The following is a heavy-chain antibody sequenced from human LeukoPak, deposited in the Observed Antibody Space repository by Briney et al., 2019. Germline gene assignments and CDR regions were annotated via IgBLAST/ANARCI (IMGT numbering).Heavy chain of an antibody. D-gene: IGHD3-16*02. CDR2: MNPNSGDT. J-gene: IGHJ3*02. V-gene: IGHV1-8*01. CDR3: ARLSLYDAFDI. Sequence: ASVKVSWKASGYTFTSYIINWVRQATGPGLEWMGWMNPNSGDTGYSQKFQGRVTMTRNTSISTAYMELSSLRSEDTAVYFCARLSLYDAFDIWGQGTMVIVSS. CDR1: GYTFTSYI.